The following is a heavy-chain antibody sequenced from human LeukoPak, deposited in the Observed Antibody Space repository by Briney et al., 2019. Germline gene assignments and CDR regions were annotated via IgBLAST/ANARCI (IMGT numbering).Heavy chain of an antibody. CDR1: GGSISSYY. V-gene: IGHV4-59*01. CDR3: ARSGYSYGADAFDI. J-gene: IGHJ3*02. D-gene: IGHD5-18*01. CDR2: IYYSGST. Sequence: SETLSLTCTVSGGSISSYYWIWIRQPPGKGLEWIGHIYYSGSTNYNPSLKSRVTISVDTSKNQFSLKLSSVTAADTAVYYCARSGYSYGADAFDIWGQGTMVTVSS.